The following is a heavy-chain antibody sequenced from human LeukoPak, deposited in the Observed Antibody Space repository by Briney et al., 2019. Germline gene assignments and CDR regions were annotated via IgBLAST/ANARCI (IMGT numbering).Heavy chain of an antibody. Sequence: SETLSLTCTVSGGSISSYYWSWIRQPAGKGLEWIGRIYTSGSTNYNPSLKSRVTMSVDTSKNQFSLKLSSVTAAGTAVYYCARTRTIFGGGYYYYYGMDVWGQGTTVTVSS. CDR3: ARTRTIFGGGYYYYYGMDV. CDR1: GGSISSYY. D-gene: IGHD3-3*01. CDR2: IYTSGST. J-gene: IGHJ6*02. V-gene: IGHV4-4*07.